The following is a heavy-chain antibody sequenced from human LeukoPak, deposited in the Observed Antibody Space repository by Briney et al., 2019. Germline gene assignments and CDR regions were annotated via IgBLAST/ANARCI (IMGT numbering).Heavy chain of an antibody. Sequence: PGGSLRLSCAASGFIFSSYGMHWVRQPPGKGLEWVAFIRSDGSDTYSAASVKGRFTISRDNSKNTQWLQMNSLRAEDTAVYYCAKHDSSSDFWGQGTPVTVSS. CDR2: IRSDGSDT. J-gene: IGHJ4*02. CDR3: AKHDSSSDF. D-gene: IGHD3-22*01. CDR1: GFIFSSYG. V-gene: IGHV3-30*02.